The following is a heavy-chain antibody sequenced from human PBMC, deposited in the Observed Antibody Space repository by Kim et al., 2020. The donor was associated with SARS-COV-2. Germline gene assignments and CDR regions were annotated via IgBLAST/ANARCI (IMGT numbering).Heavy chain of an antibody. CDR1: GGSFSGYY. V-gene: IGHV4-34*01. CDR2: INHSGST. CDR3: ARARIAARHFDY. D-gene: IGHD6-6*01. J-gene: IGHJ4*02. Sequence: SETLSLTCAVYGGSFSGYYWSWIRQPPGKGLEWIGEINHSGSTNYNPSLKSRVTISVDTSKNQFSLKLSSVTAADTAVYYCARARIAARHFDYWGQGTLVTVSS.